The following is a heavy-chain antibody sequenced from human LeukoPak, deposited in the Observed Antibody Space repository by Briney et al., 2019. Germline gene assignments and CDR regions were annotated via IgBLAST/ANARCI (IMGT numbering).Heavy chain of an antibody. Sequence: PSETLSLTCTVSGGSTSSYYWSWIRQPPGKGLEWIGYIYYSGSTNYNPSLKSRVTISVDTSKNQFSLKLSSVTAADTAVYYCARVAQAVDYWGQGTLVTVSS. V-gene: IGHV4-59*01. J-gene: IGHJ4*02. CDR2: IYYSGST. CDR3: ARVAQAVDY. CDR1: GGSTSSYY.